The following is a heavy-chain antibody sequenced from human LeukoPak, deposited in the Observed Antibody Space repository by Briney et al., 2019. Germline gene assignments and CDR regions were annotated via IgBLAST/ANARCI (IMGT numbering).Heavy chain of an antibody. Sequence: GGSLRLSCAASGFTVSSNYMSWVRQAPGKGLEWVSVIYSGGSTYYADSVKGRFTISRDNSKNTLYLQMNSLRAEDTAVYYCARELMGDLEAYYYYYGMDVWGQGTTVTVSS. V-gene: IGHV3-66*01. D-gene: IGHD2-8*01. CDR1: GFTVSSNY. J-gene: IGHJ6*02. CDR2: IYSGGST. CDR3: ARELMGDLEAYYYYYGMDV.